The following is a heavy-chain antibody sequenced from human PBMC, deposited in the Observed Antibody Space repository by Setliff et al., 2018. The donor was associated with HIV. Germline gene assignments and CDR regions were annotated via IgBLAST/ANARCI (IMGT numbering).Heavy chain of an antibody. CDR1: GFTFDRYW. J-gene: IGHJ3*02. CDR2: VNSDGSSK. V-gene: IGHV3-74*01. D-gene: IGHD3-10*01. Sequence: GGSLRLSCAASGFTFDRYWMHWVRQAPGKGLVWVSRVNSDGSSKTYADSVKDRFTISRDNAKNTLYLQMNSLRAEDTGVYYCARVGNYMAYAFDIWGQGSLVTVSS. CDR3: ARVGNYMAYAFDI.